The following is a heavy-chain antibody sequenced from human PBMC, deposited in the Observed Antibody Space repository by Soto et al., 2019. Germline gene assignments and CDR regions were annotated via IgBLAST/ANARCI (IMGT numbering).Heavy chain of an antibody. Sequence: QLPLQESGSGLVKPSQTLSLTCAVSGGSISSGGYSWSWIRQPPGKGLEWIGYIYHSGSTYYNPSLKRRVTISVDRSKNQCSLKLSSVTAADTAVYYCARGTIDSVLVPAAPYYFDYWGQGTLVTVSS. CDR3: ARGTIDSVLVPAAPYYFDY. D-gene: IGHD2-2*01. CDR2: IYHSGST. V-gene: IGHV4-30-2*01. CDR1: GGSISSGGYS. J-gene: IGHJ4*02.